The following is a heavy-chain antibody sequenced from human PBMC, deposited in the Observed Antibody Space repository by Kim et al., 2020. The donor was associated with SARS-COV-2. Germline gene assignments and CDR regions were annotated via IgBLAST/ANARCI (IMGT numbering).Heavy chain of an antibody. CDR3: ARARGSGRDY. CDR1: GYTFTSYD. D-gene: IGHD6-19*01. V-gene: IGHV1-8*01. CDR2: MNPNSGDT. J-gene: IGHJ4*02. Sequence: ASVKVSCKASGYTFTSYDINWVRQATGQGLEWMGWMNPNSGDTDYAQKFQGRVTMTRNTSISTAYMELSSLRSEDTSVYYCARARGSGRDYWGQGTLVTVSS.